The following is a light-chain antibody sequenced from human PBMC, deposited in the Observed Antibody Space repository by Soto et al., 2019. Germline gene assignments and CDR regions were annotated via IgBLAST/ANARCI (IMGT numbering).Light chain of an antibody. CDR2: EVS. J-gene: IGLJ1*01. Sequence: SVLTQPRSVSGSPGQSVTISCTGTSSDVGGYNYVSWYQQHPGKAPKLMIYEVSNRPSGVSNRFSGSKSGNTASLTISGLQAEDETDYYCFSYTSSGTYVFGTGTKVTVL. V-gene: IGLV2-14*01. CDR3: FSYTSSGTYV. CDR1: SSDVGGYNY.